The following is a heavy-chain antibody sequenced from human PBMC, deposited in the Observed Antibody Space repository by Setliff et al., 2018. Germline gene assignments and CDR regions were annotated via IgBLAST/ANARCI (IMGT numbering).Heavy chain of an antibody. J-gene: IGHJ6*04. CDR2: IGDNGKT. CDR3: ARGQASIFGVINNLDA. CDR1: VGSISGQF. D-gene: IGHD3-3*01. Sequence: SETLSLTCTVSVGSISGQFWTWVRQAPGKGLDWIGYIGDNGKTEYNPSLKSRVTMSADTSKNQLSLKLTSVTAADTAVYLCARGQASIFGVINNLDAWGNGTTVTVSS. V-gene: IGHV4-59*11.